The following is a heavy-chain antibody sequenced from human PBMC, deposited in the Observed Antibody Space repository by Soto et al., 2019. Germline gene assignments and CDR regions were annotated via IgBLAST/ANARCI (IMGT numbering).Heavy chain of an antibody. J-gene: IGHJ6*02. Sequence: GGSLRLSCAASGFTFSSYGMHWVRQAPGKGLEWVAVISCDGSNKYYADSVKGRFTISRDNSKNTLYLQMNSLRAEDTAVYYCAKDRWNSSSWWYYYYYGMDVWGQGTTVTVSS. V-gene: IGHV3-30*18. CDR2: ISCDGSNK. D-gene: IGHD6-13*01. CDR1: GFTFSSYG. CDR3: AKDRWNSSSWWYYYYYGMDV.